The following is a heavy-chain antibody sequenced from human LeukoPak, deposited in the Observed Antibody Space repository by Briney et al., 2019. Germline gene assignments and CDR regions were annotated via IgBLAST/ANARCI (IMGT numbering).Heavy chain of an antibody. CDR2: INHSGST. CDR3: ARGVGATFGN. V-gene: IGHV4-34*01. Sequence: SESLSLTCAVYGGSFSGYYWSWIRQPPGKGLEWIGEINHSGSTNYNPSLKSRVTISVDTSKNQFSLKLSSVTAADTAVYYCARGVGATFGNWGQGTLVTVSS. J-gene: IGHJ4*02. D-gene: IGHD1-26*01. CDR1: GGSFSGYY.